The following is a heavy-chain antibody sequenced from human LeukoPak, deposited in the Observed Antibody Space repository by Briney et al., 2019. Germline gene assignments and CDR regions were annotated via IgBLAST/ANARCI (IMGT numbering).Heavy chain of an antibody. CDR3: ASRTRASHNFDY. V-gene: IGHV4-4*02. CDR1: GGSISSYNW. D-gene: IGHD1-26*01. J-gene: IGHJ4*02. CDR2: IYHSGST. Sequence: PSGTLSLTCVVSGGSISSYNWWSWVRQPPGKGLEWIGEIYHSGSTNYNPSLKSRVTISLDKSKNQFSLKLTSVTAADTAVYYCASRTRASHNFDYWGQGTLVTVSS.